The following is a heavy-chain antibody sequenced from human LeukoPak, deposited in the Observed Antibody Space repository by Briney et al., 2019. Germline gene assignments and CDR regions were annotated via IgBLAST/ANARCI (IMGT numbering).Heavy chain of an antibody. J-gene: IGHJ6*02. CDR2: ISNSGSTV. CDR3: ALGTINKDYYFGMDV. Sequence: PGGSLRLSCAASGFTFSDYYMTWIRQAPGKGLEWLSYISNSGSTVFYADSIMGRFTVSRDNAKRLLYLQIESLRDDDTAVYHCALGTINKDYYFGMDVWGQGTTVTVSS. CDR1: GFTFSDYY. D-gene: IGHD2-8*01. V-gene: IGHV3-11*01.